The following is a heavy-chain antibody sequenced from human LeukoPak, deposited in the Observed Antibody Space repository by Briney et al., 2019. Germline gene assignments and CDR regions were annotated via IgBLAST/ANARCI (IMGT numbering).Heavy chain of an antibody. CDR3: ARARELEPRYYYYMDV. CDR1: GGSISSYY. D-gene: IGHD1-1*01. J-gene: IGHJ6*03. V-gene: IGHV4-59*01. Sequence: SETLSLTCTVSGGSISSYYWSWIRQPPGKGLEWIGYIYYSGSTNYNPSLKSRVTISVDTSKNQFSLKLSSVTAEDTAVYHCARARELEPRYYYYMDVWGKGTTVTVSS. CDR2: IYYSGST.